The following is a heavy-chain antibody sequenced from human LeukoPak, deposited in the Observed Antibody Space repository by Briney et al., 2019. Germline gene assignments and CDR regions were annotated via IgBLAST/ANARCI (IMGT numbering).Heavy chain of an antibody. J-gene: IGHJ4*02. CDR1: GGSISSGYY. CDR3: ARGKSTYSSGYYYYFDY. V-gene: IGHV4-38-2*02. D-gene: IGHD3-22*01. CDR2: IYHSGST. Sequence: SQTLSLTCTVSGGSISSGYYWGWVRQPPGKGLEWIGSIYHSGSTYYNPSLKSRVTISVDTSKNQFSLKLSSVTAADTAVYYCARGKSTYSSGYYYYFDYWGQGTLVTVSS.